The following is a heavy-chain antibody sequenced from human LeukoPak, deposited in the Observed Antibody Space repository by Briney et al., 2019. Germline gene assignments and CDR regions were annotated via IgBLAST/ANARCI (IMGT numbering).Heavy chain of an antibody. V-gene: IGHV4-39*07. J-gene: IGHJ5*02. CDR1: GDSINDKNYY. CDR3: ARVLGIGVAGTDWFDP. Sequence: SETLSLTCSVSGDSINDKNYYWGWLRQPPGKGPEWIGTGSVYYNPSLQTRVTISLDTSRNQFSLRLASVTAADTAVYYCARVLGIGVAGTDWFDPWGQGILVTVSS. D-gene: IGHD6-19*01. CDR2: GSV.